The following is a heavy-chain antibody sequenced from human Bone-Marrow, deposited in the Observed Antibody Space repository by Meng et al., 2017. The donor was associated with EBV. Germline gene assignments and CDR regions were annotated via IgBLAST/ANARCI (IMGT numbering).Heavy chain of an antibody. V-gene: IGHV1-69*01. CDR2: LIPMSGAP. J-gene: IGHJ4*02. CDR1: GGTFSSDA. CDR3: ASESGRGFTPDY. Sequence: QVQLVQSGGEVKKPGSSVKVPCKTSGGTFSSDAISWVRQAPGQGLVWLGGLIPMSGAPYYAQNFQGRVTITADESTSTHYMELSNLRSEDTAMYYCASESGRGFTPDYWGQGTLVTVSS. D-gene: IGHD3-10*01.